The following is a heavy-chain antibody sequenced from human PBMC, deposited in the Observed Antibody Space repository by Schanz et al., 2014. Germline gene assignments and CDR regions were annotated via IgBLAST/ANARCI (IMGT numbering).Heavy chain of an antibody. CDR3: ARDQSPYTNSSDVRYFDY. CDR1: GGTFSSYT. Sequence: VQLEQSGAEVKKPGSSVKVSCKASGGTFSSYTISWVRQAPGQGLEWMGRIISILGIANYAQKFQGRVTITANRSTSTAYMDLRSLRSDDTAVYYCARDQSPYTNSSDVRYFDYWGQGSLVTVSS. V-gene: IGHV1-69*08. CDR2: IISILGIA. J-gene: IGHJ4*02. D-gene: IGHD6-6*01.